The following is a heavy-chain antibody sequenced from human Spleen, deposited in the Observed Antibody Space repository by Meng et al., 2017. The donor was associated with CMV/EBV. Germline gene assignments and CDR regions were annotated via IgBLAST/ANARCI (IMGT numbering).Heavy chain of an antibody. D-gene: IGHD2/OR15-2a*01. J-gene: IGHJ4*02. CDR1: GFTFSSYA. V-gene: IGHV3-23*03. CDR3: ARDTFGAVDY. Sequence: GESLKISCAASGFTFSSYAMSWVRQAPGKGLEWVSVIYSGGSSTYYADSVKGRFTISRDNSKNTLYLQMNSLRPEDTAVYYCARDTFGAVDYWGQGTLVTVSS. CDR2: IYSGGSST.